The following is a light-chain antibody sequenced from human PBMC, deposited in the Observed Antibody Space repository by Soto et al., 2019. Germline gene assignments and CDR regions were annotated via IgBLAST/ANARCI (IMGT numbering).Light chain of an antibody. CDR3: SPYAGSNNLI. V-gene: IGLV2-8*01. Sequence: QSVLTQPPSASGSPGQSVTISCTGTSSDVGGYNYVSWYQQHPGKAPKLIIYEVSKWPSGVPDRFSGSKSGNTASLTVSGLQAEDEADYYCSPYAGSNNLIFGGGTKLTVL. CDR2: EVS. J-gene: IGLJ2*01. CDR1: SSDVGGYNY.